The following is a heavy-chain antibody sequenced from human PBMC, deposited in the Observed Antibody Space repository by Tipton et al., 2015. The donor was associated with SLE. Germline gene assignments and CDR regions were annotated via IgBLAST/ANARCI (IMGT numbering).Heavy chain of an antibody. CDR1: GGSITSNGVH. J-gene: IGHJ4*02. Sequence: TLSLTCSVAGGSITSNGVHWAWIRQPPGKGPEWIGSIYYNGNMYYDPSLQSRVTISVDASKNQFSLKLNSVTAADTAVYYCARDPNGGYSSFDYWGLGALVTVSS. CDR2: IYYNGNM. CDR3: ARDPNGGYSSFDY. D-gene: IGHD4-11*01. V-gene: IGHV4-39*07.